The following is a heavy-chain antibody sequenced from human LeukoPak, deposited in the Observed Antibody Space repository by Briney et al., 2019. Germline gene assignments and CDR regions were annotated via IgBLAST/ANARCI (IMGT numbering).Heavy chain of an antibody. CDR2: INHSGST. V-gene: IGHV4-34*01. J-gene: IGHJ4*02. Sequence: SETLSLTCAVYGGSFSGYYWSWIRQPPGKGLEWIGEINHSGSTNYNPSLKSRVTISVDTSKNQFSLKLSSVTAADTAVYYCARVSRYSSSSGVDYWGQGTLVTVSS. CDR3: ARVSRYSSSSGVDY. CDR1: GGSFSGYY. D-gene: IGHD6-6*01.